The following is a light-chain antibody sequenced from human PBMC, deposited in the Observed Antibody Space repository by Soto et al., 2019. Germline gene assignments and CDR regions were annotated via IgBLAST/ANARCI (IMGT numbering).Light chain of an antibody. J-gene: IGLJ1*01. CDR3: NSYTSSTTLDV. CDR1: SSDVGGSDY. CDR2: EVS. Sequence: LTQPASVSGSPGQSITISCTGASSDVGGSDYVSWYQHHPGKAPKLLIYEVSHRPSGVSNRFSGSKSGNTASLTISGLQAEDEADYYCNSYTSSTTLDVFGTGTKVTV. V-gene: IGLV2-14*01.